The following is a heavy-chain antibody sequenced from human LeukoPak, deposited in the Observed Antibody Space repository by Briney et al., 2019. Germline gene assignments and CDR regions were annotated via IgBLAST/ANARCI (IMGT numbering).Heavy chain of an antibody. CDR2: TSSSSSYI. J-gene: IGHJ6*03. V-gene: IGHV3-21*01. CDR3: AREYSSGLTYYYYYYMDV. CDR1: GFTFSSYS. Sequence: NSGGSLRLSCAASGFTFSSYSMNWVRQAPGKGLEWVSSTSSSSSYIYYADSVKGRSTISRDNAKNSLYLQMNSLRAEDTAVYYCAREYSSGLTYYYYYYMDVWGKGTTVTISS. D-gene: IGHD6-19*01.